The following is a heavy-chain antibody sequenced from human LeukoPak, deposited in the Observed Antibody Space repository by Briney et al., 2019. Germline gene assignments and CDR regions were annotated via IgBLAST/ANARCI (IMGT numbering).Heavy chain of an antibody. J-gene: IGHJ4*02. CDR2: IYYSGST. V-gene: IGHV4-59*01. CDR3: ARDPSSTGPFDY. D-gene: IGHD1-14*01. Sequence: KPSETLSLTCTVSGGSISSYYWSWIRQPPGKGLEWIGYIYYSGSTNYNPSLKGRVTISVDTSKNQFSLKLSSVTAAGTAVYYCARDPSSTGPFDYWGQGTLVTVSS. CDR1: GGSISSYY.